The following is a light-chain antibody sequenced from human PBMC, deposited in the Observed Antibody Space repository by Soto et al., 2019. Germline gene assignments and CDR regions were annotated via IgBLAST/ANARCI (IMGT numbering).Light chain of an antibody. CDR1: QDISSY. CDR3: QQYYSYPRT. CDR2: AAS. J-gene: IGKJ1*01. V-gene: IGKV1-8*01. Sequence: AIRMTQSPSSLSASTGDRVTITCRASQDISSYLAWYQQKPGKAPTFLIYAASTLQSGVPSRFSGSGSGTDFTLTISCLQSEDFATYYCQQYYSYPRTFGQGTKVEIK.